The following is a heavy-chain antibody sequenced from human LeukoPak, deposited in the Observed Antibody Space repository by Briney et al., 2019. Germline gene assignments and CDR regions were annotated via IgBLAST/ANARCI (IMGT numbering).Heavy chain of an antibody. V-gene: IGHV1-69-2*01. Sequence: ASVKISCKVSGYTFTDYYMHWVQRAPGKGLEWMGLVDPEDGETIYAEKFQGRVTITADTSTDTAYMELSSLRSEDTAVYYCATDDHSSSLVWGQGTLVTVSS. CDR1: GYTFTDYY. D-gene: IGHD6-13*01. CDR3: ATDDHSSSLV. J-gene: IGHJ4*02. CDR2: VDPEDGET.